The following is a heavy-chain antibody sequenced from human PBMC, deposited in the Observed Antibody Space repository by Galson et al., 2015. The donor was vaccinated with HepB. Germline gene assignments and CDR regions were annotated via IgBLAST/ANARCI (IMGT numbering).Heavy chain of an antibody. J-gene: IGHJ3*02. V-gene: IGHV6-1*01. CDR1: GDSVYSNSAA. D-gene: IGHD5-12*01. CDR2: TYYRSKWYN. Sequence: CAISGDSVYSNSAAWNWIRQSPSRGLEWLGRTYYRSKWYNDYAVSVKSRITINPDTSKNQFSLQLNSVTPEDTAVYYCARGFRSSYSGYDAGDDAFDIWGQGTMVTVSS. CDR3: ARGFRSSYSGYDAGDDAFDI.